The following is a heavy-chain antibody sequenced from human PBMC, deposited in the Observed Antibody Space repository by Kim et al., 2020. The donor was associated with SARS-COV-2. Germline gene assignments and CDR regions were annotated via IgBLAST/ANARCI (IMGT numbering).Heavy chain of an antibody. D-gene: IGHD3-22*01. J-gene: IGHJ4*02. V-gene: IGHV1-69*13. Sequence: SVKVSCKASGGTFSSYAISWVRQAPVQGLEWMGGIIPIFGTTNYAQKFQGRVTITADESTSTAYMELSSLRSEDTAVYYCARYDSYDSSGYYLDYWGQGTLVTVSS. CDR1: GGTFSSYA. CDR3: ARYDSYDSSGYYLDY. CDR2: IIPIFGTT.